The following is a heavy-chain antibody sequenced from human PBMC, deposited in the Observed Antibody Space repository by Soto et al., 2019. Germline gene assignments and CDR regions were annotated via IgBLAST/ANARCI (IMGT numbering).Heavy chain of an antibody. D-gene: IGHD6-13*01. CDR1: GFTFSSYG. V-gene: IGHV3-33*01. Sequence: QVQLVESGGGVVQPGRSLRLSCAASGFTFSSYGMHWVRQAPDKGLEWVAVIWYDGTNKYYTDSVKGRFTISRDNSKNTLYLQRNSLRAEDTAVYYCARDRGAVAGTRYYYGMDVWGQGTTVTVSS. J-gene: IGHJ6*02. CDR3: ARDRGAVAGTRYYYGMDV. CDR2: IWYDGTNK.